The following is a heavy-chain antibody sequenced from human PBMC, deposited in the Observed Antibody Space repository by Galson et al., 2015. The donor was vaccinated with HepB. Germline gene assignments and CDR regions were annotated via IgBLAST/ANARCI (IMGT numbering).Heavy chain of an antibody. D-gene: IGHD4-23*01. J-gene: IGHJ4*02. V-gene: IGHV3-23*01. CDR2: FSDISGRT. Sequence: SLRLSCAGSGFSFNNNAMIWVRQAQGKGLEWVSRFSDISGRTYYADSVKGRFTMSRDTTKNMLYLQMSSVRAEDTAVYYCARVKRGRSTVVNGISVYFDYWGQGNLVTVSS. CDR3: ARVKRGRSTVVNGISVYFDY. CDR1: GFSFNNNA.